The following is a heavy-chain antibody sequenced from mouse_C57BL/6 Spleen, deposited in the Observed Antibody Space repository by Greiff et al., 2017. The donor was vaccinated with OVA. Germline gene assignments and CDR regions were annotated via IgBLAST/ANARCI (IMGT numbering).Heavy chain of an antibody. J-gene: IGHJ4*01. V-gene: IGHV1-82*01. Sequence: QVQLQQSGPELVKPGASVKIPCKASGYAFSSSWMNWVKQRPGKGLEWIGRIYPGDGDTNYNGKFKGKATLTADKSSSTAYMQLSSLTSEDSAVYFCGSNYAMDYWGQGTSVTVSS. CDR2: IYPGDGDT. CDR3: GSNYAMDY. CDR1: GYAFSSSW. D-gene: IGHD5-1*01.